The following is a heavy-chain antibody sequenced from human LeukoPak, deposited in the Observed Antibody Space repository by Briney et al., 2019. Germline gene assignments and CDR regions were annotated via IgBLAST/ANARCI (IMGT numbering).Heavy chain of an antibody. CDR1: GYGFSDYW. CDR3: ARAPTSLSNPYYFDY. Sequence: GESLQISCEVSGYGFSDYWIGWVRQMPGKRLEGMGVIYAGDSDTRYSPSFQGQVTISADNSITTAYLQWSSLKASDPATYYSARAPTSLSNPYYFDYWGQGTLVTVSS. V-gene: IGHV5-51*01. D-gene: IGHD2/OR15-2a*01. J-gene: IGHJ4*02. CDR2: IYAGDSDT.